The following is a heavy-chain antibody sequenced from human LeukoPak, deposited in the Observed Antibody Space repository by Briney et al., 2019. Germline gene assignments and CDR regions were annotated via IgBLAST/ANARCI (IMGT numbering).Heavy chain of an antibody. Sequence: GGSLRLSCAGSGFTFSNFWMAWVRQAPGKGLECVAYIKEDGSEKYYVDSVKGRFTISRDNAKNSLYLQMNSLRAEDTAVYYCARAGNVDYWGQGTLVTVSS. V-gene: IGHV3-7*01. CDR2: IKEDGSEK. CDR1: GFTFSNFW. J-gene: IGHJ4*02. CDR3: ARAGNVDY.